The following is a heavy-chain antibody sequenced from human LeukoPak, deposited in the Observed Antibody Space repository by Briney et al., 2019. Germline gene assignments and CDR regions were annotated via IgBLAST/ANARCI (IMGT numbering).Heavy chain of an antibody. CDR3: ARERTSGSYYLFDY. CDR2: INHSGST. CDR1: GGSISSSSFY. V-gene: IGHV4-39*07. Sequence: PSETLSLTCTVSGGSISSSSFYWGWIRQPPGKGLEWIGEINHSGSTNYNPSLKSRVTISVDTSKNQFSLKLSSVTAADTAVYYCARERTSGSYYLFDYWGQGTLVTVSS. J-gene: IGHJ4*02. D-gene: IGHD1-26*01.